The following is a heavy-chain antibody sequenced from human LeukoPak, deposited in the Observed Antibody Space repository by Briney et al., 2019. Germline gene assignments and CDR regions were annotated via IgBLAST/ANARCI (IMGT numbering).Heavy chain of an antibody. CDR1: GDXISSYY. D-gene: IGHD2-21*02. J-gene: IGHJ3*02. Sequence: SETLSLTCTVSGDXISSYYCSWIRQPPGKGLEWIGHIYHSGNTNSNPSIKSRVTISVDTTKNQFSLKLSSVTTADTAVYYCARSIIVVVAAGALDIWGQGTMVTVSS. CDR2: IYHSGNT. CDR3: ARSIIVVVAAGALDI. V-gene: IGHV4-59*08.